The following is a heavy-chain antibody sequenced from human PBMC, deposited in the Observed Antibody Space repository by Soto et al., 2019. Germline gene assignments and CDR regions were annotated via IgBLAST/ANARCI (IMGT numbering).Heavy chain of an antibody. Sequence: QVQLVQSGAEVTKPGSSVKVSCKASGGTFSSYTISWVRQAPGQGLEWMGRIIPILGIPNYAQKFQGRATISADKSTSTAYMELSSLRSEDTAVYYCARFRGSYGRDVWGQGTTVTVSS. J-gene: IGHJ6*02. CDR3: ARFRGSYGRDV. CDR2: IIPILGIP. CDR1: GGTFSSYT. D-gene: IGHD3-10*01. V-gene: IGHV1-69*02.